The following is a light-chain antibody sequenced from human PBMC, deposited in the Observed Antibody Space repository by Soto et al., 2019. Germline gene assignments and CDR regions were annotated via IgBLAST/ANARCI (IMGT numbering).Light chain of an antibody. V-gene: IGLV1-44*01. Sequence: QSVLTQPPSASGTPGQRVTISCSGSSSNIGTYSVNWYQQLPGAAPKLLIYTNNQRPSGVPDRFSGSKSGTSASLAISGLQSGDEANYDCAAWDDSLNGVVFGGGTKLTVL. CDR2: TNN. J-gene: IGLJ2*01. CDR3: AAWDDSLNGVV. CDR1: SSNIGTYS.